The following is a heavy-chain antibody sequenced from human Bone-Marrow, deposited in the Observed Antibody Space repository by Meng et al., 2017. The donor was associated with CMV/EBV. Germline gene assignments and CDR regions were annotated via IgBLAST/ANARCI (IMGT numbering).Heavy chain of an antibody. J-gene: IGHJ6*02. Sequence: SCAASGFTFSSYSMNWVRQAPGKGLEWVSSISSSSSYIYYADSVKGRFTISRDNAKNSLYLQMNSLRAEDTAVYYCVLVNGPSYYYYGMDVWGQGTTVTVSS. D-gene: IGHD2-8*01. CDR2: ISSSSSYI. V-gene: IGHV3-21*01. CDR3: VLVNGPSYYYYGMDV. CDR1: GFTFSSYS.